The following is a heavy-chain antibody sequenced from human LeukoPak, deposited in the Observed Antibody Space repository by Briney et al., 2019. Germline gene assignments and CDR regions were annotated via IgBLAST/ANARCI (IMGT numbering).Heavy chain of an antibody. CDR1: GYRVTSYG. D-gene: IGHD3-9*01. CDR2: ISAYNGNT. Sequence: GASVKVSCKASGYRVTSYGISWVRQAPGQGLERMGWISAYNGNTNYAQKLQGRVTMTTDTSTSTAYMELRSLRSDDTAVYYCARGGDGDILTGLVFDYWGQGTLVTVSS. CDR3: ARGGDGDILTGLVFDY. V-gene: IGHV1-18*01. J-gene: IGHJ4*02.